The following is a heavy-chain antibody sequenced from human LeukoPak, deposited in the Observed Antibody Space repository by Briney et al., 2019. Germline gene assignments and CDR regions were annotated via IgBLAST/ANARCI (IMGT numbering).Heavy chain of an antibody. CDR1: GYSISSGYY. Sequence: SETLSLTCTVSGYSISSGYYWGWIRQPPGKGLEWIGSIYHSGSTYYNPSLKSRVTISVDTSKNQFSLKLSSVTAADTAVYYCARDYHGDDYWGQGTLVTVS. CDR2: IYHSGST. J-gene: IGHJ4*02. CDR3: ARDYHGDDY. V-gene: IGHV4-38-2*02. D-gene: IGHD7-27*01.